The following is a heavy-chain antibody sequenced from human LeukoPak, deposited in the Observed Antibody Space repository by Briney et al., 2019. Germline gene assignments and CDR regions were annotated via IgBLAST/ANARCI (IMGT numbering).Heavy chain of an antibody. Sequence: PSETLSLTSTVSGGSISSGSYYWSWIRQPPGKGLEWIGYIYYSGSTNYNPSLKSRVTISVDTSKNQFSLKLSSVTAADTAVYYCAYGSGTRWGQGTLVTVSS. V-gene: IGHV4-61*01. J-gene: IGHJ4*02. CDR2: IYYSGST. D-gene: IGHD3-10*01. CDR3: AYGSGTR. CDR1: GGSISSGSYY.